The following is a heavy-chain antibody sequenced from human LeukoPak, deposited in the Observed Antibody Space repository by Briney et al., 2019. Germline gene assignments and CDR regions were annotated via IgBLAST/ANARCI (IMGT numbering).Heavy chain of an antibody. CDR1: GCTFSSYA. CDR2: IIPIFGTA. D-gene: IGHD4-11*01. J-gene: IGHJ6*03. CDR3: ARGLSNYYYYMDV. V-gene: IGHV1-69*05. Sequence: ASVKVSCKASGCTFSSYAISWVRQAPGQGLEWMGGIIPIFGTANYAQKFQGRVTITTDESTSTAYMELSSLRSEDTAVYYCARGLSNYYYYMDVWGKGTTVTVSS.